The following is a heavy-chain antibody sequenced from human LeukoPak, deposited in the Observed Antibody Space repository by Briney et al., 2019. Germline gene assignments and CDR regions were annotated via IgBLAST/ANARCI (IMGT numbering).Heavy chain of an antibody. J-gene: IGHJ4*02. D-gene: IGHD3-3*01. CDR2: ITRSGSNI. V-gene: IGHV3-48*03. CDR1: QLVFSKYG. CDR3: ARLTIYDDTDY. Sequence: GGSLRLSCTGSQLVFSKYGLNWVRQSPGKGLEWISSITRSGSNIDYADSVRGRFTISRDNAKNSLFLHMNSLRVEDAAVYYCARLTIYDDTDYWGQGTLVTVSS.